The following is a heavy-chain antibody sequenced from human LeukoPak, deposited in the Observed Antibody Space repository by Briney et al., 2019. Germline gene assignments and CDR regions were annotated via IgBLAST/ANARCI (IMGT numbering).Heavy chain of an antibody. V-gene: IGHV3-7*01. CDR2: IKQDGSEK. Sequence: GGSLRLSCAASGFTFSNYWVNWVRQAPGKGLEWVANIKQDGSEKYYVDSMKSRFTISIDNAKNSLYLQMNSLRVEDTAVYYCARARGAPVGGFDIWGQGTMVTVSS. J-gene: IGHJ3*02. D-gene: IGHD1-26*01. CDR3: ARARGAPVGGFDI. CDR1: GFTFSNYW.